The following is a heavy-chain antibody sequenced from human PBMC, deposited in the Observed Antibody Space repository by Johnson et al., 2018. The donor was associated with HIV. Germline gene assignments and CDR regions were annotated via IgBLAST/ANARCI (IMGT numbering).Heavy chain of an antibody. CDR1: GFTFSSYW. J-gene: IGHJ3*01. Sequence: EVQLVESGGGVVQLGGSLRLSCAASGFTFSSYWMHWVRQDPGKGLVWVSRINSDGSSTSYADSVKGRITISRDNAKNTLYLQMNSLRAEDPAGYYCAREPGYSSGPDAFDLWGQGTMVTVSS. D-gene: IGHD6-19*01. CDR2: INSDGSST. V-gene: IGHV3-74*01. CDR3: AREPGYSSGPDAFDL.